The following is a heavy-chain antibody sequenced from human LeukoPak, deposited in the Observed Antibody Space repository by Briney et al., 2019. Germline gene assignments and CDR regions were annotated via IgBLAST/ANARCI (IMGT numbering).Heavy chain of an antibody. CDR2: IKRITDSGTT. V-gene: IGHV3-15*01. D-gene: IGHD3-22*01. J-gene: IGHJ5*02. CDR1: GFTFSNAW. Sequence: GGSLRLSCAASGFTFSNAWMSWVRQAPGKGLEWVGRIKRITDSGTTDYAAPMKGRFTISRDDSKDTLYLQMNSLKTEDTAVYYCTTNYYDSSGYFDNWFDPWGQGTLVTVSS. CDR3: TTNYYDSSGYFDNWFDP.